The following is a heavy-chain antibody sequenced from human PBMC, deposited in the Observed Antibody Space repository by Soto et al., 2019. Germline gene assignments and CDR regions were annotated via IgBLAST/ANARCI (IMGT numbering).Heavy chain of an antibody. D-gene: IGHD2-15*01. Sequence: QVQLVQSGAEVKKPGASVKVSCKASGYTFTGYYMHWVRQAPGQGLEWMGWINPNSGGTNYAQKFEGWFTMPRATSISTAYMEQSRPRSADPAVYYCASGGGLYWSSGSCYSWFVPWGQGTLVTVSS. CDR1: GYTFTGYY. V-gene: IGHV1-2*04. CDR3: ASGGGLYWSSGSCYSWFVP. J-gene: IGHJ5*02. CDR2: INPNSGGT.